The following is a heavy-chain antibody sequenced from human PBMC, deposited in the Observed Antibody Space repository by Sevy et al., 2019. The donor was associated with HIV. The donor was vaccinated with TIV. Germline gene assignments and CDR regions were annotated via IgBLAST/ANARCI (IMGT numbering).Heavy chain of an antibody. Sequence: ASVKVSCKVSGYTLTELSMHWVRQAPGKGLEWMAGFDPEDGETIYAQKFQGRVTMTEDTSTDTAYMELSSLRSEDTAVYYCATGPYYYGSGSYYNEGWFDPWGQGTLVTVSS. V-gene: IGHV1-24*01. CDR3: ATGPYYYGSGSYYNEGWFDP. CDR1: GYTLTELS. CDR2: FDPEDGET. D-gene: IGHD3-10*01. J-gene: IGHJ5*02.